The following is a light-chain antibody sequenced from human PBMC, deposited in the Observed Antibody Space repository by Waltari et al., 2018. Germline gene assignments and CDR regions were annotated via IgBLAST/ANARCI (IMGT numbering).Light chain of an antibody. CDR1: NSNLASNY. Sequence: QSVLTQPPSASETPGQRVTISCSGSNSNLASNYLYWYQQLPRTAPNPLIYRNNQRPSGVPDRFSATKSGTSASLAIDGLRSEDEAVYSCASWDDSHYVFGPGTQVTVL. CDR3: ASWDDSHYV. J-gene: IGLJ1*01. V-gene: IGLV1-47*01. CDR2: RNN.